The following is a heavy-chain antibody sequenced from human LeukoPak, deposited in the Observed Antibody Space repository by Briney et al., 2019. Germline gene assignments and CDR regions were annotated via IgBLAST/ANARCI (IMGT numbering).Heavy chain of an antibody. D-gene: IGHD2-21*02. CDR2: IYYSGST. V-gene: IGHV4-31*03. CDR3: ARGGDWLFDY. Sequence: SQTLSLTCTVSGGSISSGGYYWSWIRQHPGKGLEWIGYIYYSGSTYYNPSLKSRVTISVDTSRNQFSLELNSVTAADTAVYYCARGGDWLFDYWGQGILVTVSS. CDR1: GGSISSGGYY. J-gene: IGHJ4*02.